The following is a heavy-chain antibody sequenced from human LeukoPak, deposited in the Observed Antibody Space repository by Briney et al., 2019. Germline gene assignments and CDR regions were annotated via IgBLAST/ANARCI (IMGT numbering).Heavy chain of an antibody. CDR3: ARGYYDILTGYYRLSYYFDY. CDR2: IYYSGST. Sequence: SETLSLTCTVSGGSISSGDYYWSWLRQPPGKGLEWIVYIYYSGSTYYNPSLKSRVTISVDTSKNQFSLKLSSVTAADTAVYYCARGYYDILTGYYRLSYYFDYWGQGTLVTVSS. D-gene: IGHD3-9*01. V-gene: IGHV4-30-4*08. CDR1: GGSISSGDYY. J-gene: IGHJ4*02.